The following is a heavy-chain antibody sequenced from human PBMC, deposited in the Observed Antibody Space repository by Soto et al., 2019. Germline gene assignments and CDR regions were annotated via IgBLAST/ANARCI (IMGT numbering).Heavy chain of an antibody. J-gene: IGHJ4*02. CDR2: IGDDGRV. Sequence: SETLSLTCTVSGGSISGSPYHWGWIRQPPGKCLEWIGSIGDDGRVYYNPSLTGRAPLFVDTSKNRLSLTLDSVTAADSAVYHCASPPPIKDEGAEYWGQGILVTVSS. CDR1: GGSISGSPYH. V-gene: IGHV4-39*02. CDR3: ASPPPIKDEGAEY. D-gene: IGHD3-9*01.